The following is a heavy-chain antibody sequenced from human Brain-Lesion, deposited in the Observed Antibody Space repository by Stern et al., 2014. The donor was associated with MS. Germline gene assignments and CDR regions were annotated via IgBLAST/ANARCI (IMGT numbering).Heavy chain of an antibody. Sequence: DQLVGSGAEVKKPGASVKVSCKASGYTFSSYDITWVRQASGHGLEWMGWMNPYSGNTGYAQKFKGRVSMTSDPSISTVYMELTSLTSDDTAVYFCARAVRNQLLSEYWGQGTLVTVSS. J-gene: IGHJ4*02. D-gene: IGHD2-2*01. CDR1: GYTFSSYD. CDR2: MNPYSGNT. V-gene: IGHV1-8*01. CDR3: ARAVRNQLLSEY.